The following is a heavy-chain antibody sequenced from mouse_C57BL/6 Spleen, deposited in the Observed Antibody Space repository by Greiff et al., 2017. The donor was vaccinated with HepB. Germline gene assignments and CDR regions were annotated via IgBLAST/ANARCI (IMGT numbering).Heavy chain of an antibody. D-gene: IGHD1-1*01. J-gene: IGHJ4*01. V-gene: IGHV1-80*01. CDR1: GYAFSSYW. Sequence: VKLMESGAELVKPGASVKISCKASGYAFSSYWMNWVKQRPGKGLEWIGQIYPGDGDTNYNGKFKGKATLTADKSSSTAYMQLSSLTSEDSAVYFCARSSLSYYYGSSYAMDYWGQGTSVTVSS. CDR2: IYPGDGDT. CDR3: ARSSLSYYYGSSYAMDY.